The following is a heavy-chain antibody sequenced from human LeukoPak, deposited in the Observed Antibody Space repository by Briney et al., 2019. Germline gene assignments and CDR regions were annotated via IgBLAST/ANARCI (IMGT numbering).Heavy chain of an antibody. CDR3: AREDGDYDGHSDY. V-gene: IGHV1-2*02. D-gene: IGHD4-17*01. Sequence: ASVKVSCKASGYTFTSYYMHWVRQAPGQGLEWMGWINPNSGGTNYAQKFQGRVTMTRDTSISTAYMELSRLRSDDTAVYYCAREDGDYDGHSDYWGQGTLVTVSS. CDR2: INPNSGGT. CDR1: GYTFTSYY. J-gene: IGHJ4*02.